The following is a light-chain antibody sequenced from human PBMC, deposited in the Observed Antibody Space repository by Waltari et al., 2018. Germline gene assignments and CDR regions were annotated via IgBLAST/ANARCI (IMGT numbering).Light chain of an antibody. CDR2: EVT. J-gene: IGLJ2*01. Sequence: QSALTQPASVSGSPGQSIAISCIGTSSDVGANNFLSWYQQHPGRAPKLMIHEVTKRPSVVSTRCSGSKSGNTASRTISGLQAEDEADYYCCSYTTIGPVLIGGGTKVTVL. CDR1: SSDVGANNF. CDR3: CSYTTIGPVL. V-gene: IGLV2-23*02.